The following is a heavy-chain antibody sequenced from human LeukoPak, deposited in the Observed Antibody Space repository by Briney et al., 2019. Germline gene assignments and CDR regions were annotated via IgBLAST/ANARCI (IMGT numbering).Heavy chain of an antibody. CDR3: ARDKGISGYSIDY. V-gene: IGHV1-69*04. CDR2: IIPILGIA. D-gene: IGHD3-22*01. J-gene: IGHJ4*02. CDR1: GGTFSSYA. Sequence: ASVKVSCKASGGTFSSYAISWVRQAPGQGLEWMGRIIPILGIANYVQKFQGRVTITADKSTSTAYMELSSLRSEDTAVYYCARDKGISGYSIDYWGQGTLVTVSS.